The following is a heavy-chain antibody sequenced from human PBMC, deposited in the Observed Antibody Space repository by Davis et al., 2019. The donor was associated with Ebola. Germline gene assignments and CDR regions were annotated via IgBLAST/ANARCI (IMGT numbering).Heavy chain of an antibody. CDR1: GGSISSSNW. D-gene: IGHD3-3*01. CDR3: ARYFRFGSGYYGMDV. Sequence: MPSETLSLTCAVSGGSISSSNWWSWVRQPPGKGLEWIGEIYHSGSTNYNPSLKSRVTISVDTSKNQFSLKLSSVTAADTAVYYCARYFRFGSGYYGMDVWGQGTTVTVSS. J-gene: IGHJ6*02. V-gene: IGHV4-4*02. CDR2: IYHSGST.